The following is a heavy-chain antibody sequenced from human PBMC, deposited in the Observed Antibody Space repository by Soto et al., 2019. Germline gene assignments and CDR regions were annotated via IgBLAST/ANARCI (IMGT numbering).Heavy chain of an antibody. CDR3: ARGDATKIVVTTYYAMDV. V-gene: IGHV1-69*12. D-gene: IGHD3-22*01. CDR1: GGSLSNFG. J-gene: IGHJ6*02. CDR2: IIPVFGTP. Sequence: QVQLVQSGAEVKKPGSPVKVSCTASGGSLSNFGISWVRQAPGQGLEWMGAIIPVFGTPNYAQKFQDSVTINADESTTTVYMEVRSLTSEDTAVYYCARGDATKIVVTTYYAMDVWGQGTTVTVSS.